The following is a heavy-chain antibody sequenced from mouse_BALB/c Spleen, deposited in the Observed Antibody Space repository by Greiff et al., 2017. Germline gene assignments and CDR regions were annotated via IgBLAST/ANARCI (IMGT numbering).Heavy chain of an antibody. CDR1: GFTFSSFG. J-gene: IGHJ2*01. V-gene: IGHV5-17*02. Sequence: DVQLVESGGGLVQPGGSRKLSCAASGFTFSSFGMHWVRQAPEKGLEWVAYISSGSSTIYYADTVKGRFTISRDNPKNTLFLQMTSLRSEDTAMYYCARGDYSDYWGQGTTLTVSS. CDR2: ISSGSSTI. CDR3: ARGDYSDY.